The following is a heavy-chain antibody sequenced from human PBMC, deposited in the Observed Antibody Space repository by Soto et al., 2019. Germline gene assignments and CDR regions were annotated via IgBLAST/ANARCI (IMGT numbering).Heavy chain of an antibody. J-gene: IGHJ4*02. V-gene: IGHV1-58*01. CDR3: AAEGSIAAAGADY. CDR2: IVVGSGNT. D-gene: IGHD6-13*01. Sequence: SVKVSCKASGFTFTSSAVQWVRQARGQRLEWIGWIVVGSGNTNYAQKFQERVTITRDMSTSTAYMELSSLRSEDTAVYYCAAEGSIAAAGADYWGQGTMVTVSS. CDR1: GFTFTSSA.